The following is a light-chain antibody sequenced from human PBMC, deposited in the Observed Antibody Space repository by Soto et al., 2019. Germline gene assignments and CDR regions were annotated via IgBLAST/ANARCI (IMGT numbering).Light chain of an antibody. J-gene: IGKJ1*01. V-gene: IGKV3D-15*01. CDR3: QQYNNWPPWT. Sequence: EIVMTQSPVTLSMSPRVSVILSSSAGHNVSSSLAWYQQKPGQAPRLLIYGASSRATGIPDRFSGSGSGTEFTLTISSLQSEDYAVYYCQQYNNWPPWTFGQGTKVDIK. CDR2: GAS. CDR1: HNVSSS.